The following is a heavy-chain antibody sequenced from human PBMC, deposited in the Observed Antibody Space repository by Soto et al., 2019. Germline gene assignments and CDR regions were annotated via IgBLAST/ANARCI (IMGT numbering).Heavy chain of an antibody. CDR1: GYTFTSYA. CDR2: INAGNGNT. V-gene: IGHV1-3*01. CDR3: ARAPPPSGYCDSTSCQNWSDH. J-gene: IGHJ5*02. D-gene: IGHD2-2*01. Sequence: ASVKVSCKASGYTFTSYAMHWVRQAPGQRLEWLGWINAGNGNTKYSQKFQGRVTITRDTSASTAYMELSSLRSEDTAMYYFARAPPPSGYCDSTSCQNWSDHWGQGTLVTV.